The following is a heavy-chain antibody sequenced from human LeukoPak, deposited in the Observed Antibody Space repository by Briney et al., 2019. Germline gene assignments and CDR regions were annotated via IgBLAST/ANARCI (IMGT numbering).Heavy chain of an antibody. CDR2: IKQDGSEK. J-gene: IGHJ4*02. D-gene: IGHD3-16*02. V-gene: IGHV3-7*01. Sequence: GGSLRLSCAASGFTLASYWMSWVRLAPGKGLEWVANIKQDGSEKYYVDSVKGRFTISRDNAKNSLYLQMNSLRAEDTAVYYCAGYYDYVWGSYRYFDYWGQGTLVTVSS. CDR1: GFTLASYW. CDR3: AGYYDYVWGSYRYFDY.